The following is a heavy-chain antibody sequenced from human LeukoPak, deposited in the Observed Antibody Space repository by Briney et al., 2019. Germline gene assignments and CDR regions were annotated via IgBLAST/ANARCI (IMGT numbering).Heavy chain of an antibody. V-gene: IGHV4-31*03. J-gene: IGHJ4*02. D-gene: IGHD3-10*01. CDR2: IYYSGST. CDR3: ARTNRPTYYYGSGSYYAGYYFDY. Sequence: SQTLSLTCTVSGGSISSGGYYWSWIRQHPGEGLEWIGYIYYSGSTYYNPSLKSRVTISVDTSKNQFSLKLSSVTAADTAVYYCARTNRPTYYYGSGSYYAGYYFDYWGQGTLVTVSP. CDR1: GGSISSGGYY.